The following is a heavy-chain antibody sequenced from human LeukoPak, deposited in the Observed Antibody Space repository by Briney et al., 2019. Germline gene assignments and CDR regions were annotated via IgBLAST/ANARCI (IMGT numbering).Heavy chain of an antibody. CDR2: ISWNSGSI. CDR1: GFTFDDYA. Sequence: GGSLRLSCAASGFTFDDYAMHWVRQAPGKGLEWVSGISWNSGSIGYADSVKGRFTISRDDSKNTLYLQMNSLRAEDTAVYYCAKNLGYSSGWYTDYWGQGTLVTVSS. D-gene: IGHD6-19*01. CDR3: AKNLGYSSGWYTDY. J-gene: IGHJ4*02. V-gene: IGHV3-9*01.